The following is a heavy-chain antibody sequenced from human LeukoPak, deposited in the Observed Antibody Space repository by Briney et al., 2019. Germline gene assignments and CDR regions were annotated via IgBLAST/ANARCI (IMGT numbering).Heavy chain of an antibody. CDR3: ARAFDSSSWTYYYYYYYMDV. V-gene: IGHV1-8*01. Sequence: ASAKVSCKASGYTFTSYDINWVRQATGQGLEWMGWMNPNSGNTGYAQKFQGRVTMTRNTSISTAYMELSSLRSEDTAVYYCARAFDSSSWTYYYYYYYMDVWGKGTTVTISS. CDR2: MNPNSGNT. CDR1: GYTFTSYD. D-gene: IGHD6-13*01. J-gene: IGHJ6*03.